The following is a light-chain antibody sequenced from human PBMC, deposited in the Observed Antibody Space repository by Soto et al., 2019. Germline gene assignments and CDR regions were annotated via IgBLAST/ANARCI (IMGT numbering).Light chain of an antibody. CDR1: QSVSSN. CDR3: QQYNNWSTWT. J-gene: IGKJ1*01. Sequence: EIVLTQSPCTLALSPGERATLSCRASQSVSSNLAWYQQKPGQAPRLLIYGASTRATGIPARFSGSGSGTEFTLTISSLQSEDFAVYYCQQYNNWSTWTFGQGTKVDIK. CDR2: GAS. V-gene: IGKV3-15*01.